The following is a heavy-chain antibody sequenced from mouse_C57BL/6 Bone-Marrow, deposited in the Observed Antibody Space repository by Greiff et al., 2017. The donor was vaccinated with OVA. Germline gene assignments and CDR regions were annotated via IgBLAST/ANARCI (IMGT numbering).Heavy chain of an antibody. Sequence: EVQGVESGGGLVQPGGSLKLSCAASGFTFSDYGMAWVRQAPRKGPEWVAFISNLAYSIYYADTVTGRFTISSENAKNTLYLEMSSLRSEDTAMYYCARDYGSYYYAMDYWGQGTSVTVSS. J-gene: IGHJ4*01. D-gene: IGHD1-1*01. CDR3: ARDYGSYYYAMDY. CDR2: ISNLAYSI. CDR1: GFTFSDYG. V-gene: IGHV5-15*01.